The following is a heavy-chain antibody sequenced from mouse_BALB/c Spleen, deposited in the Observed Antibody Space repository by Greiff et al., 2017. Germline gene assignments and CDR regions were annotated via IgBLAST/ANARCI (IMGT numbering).Heavy chain of an antibody. CDR1: GYTFTSYW. J-gene: IGHJ4*01. CDR3: AREVRRLDY. D-gene: IGHD2-14*01. Sequence: VQLQQSGAELAKPGASVKMSCKASGYTFTSYWMHWVKQRPGQGLEWIGYINPSTGYTEYNQKFKDKATLTADKSSSTAYMQLSSLTSEDSAVYYCAREVRRLDYWGQGTSVTVSS. V-gene: IGHV1-7*01. CDR2: INPSTGYT.